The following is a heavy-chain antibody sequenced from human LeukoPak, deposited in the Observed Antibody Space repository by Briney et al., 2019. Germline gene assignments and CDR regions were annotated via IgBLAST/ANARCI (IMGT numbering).Heavy chain of an antibody. V-gene: IGHV4-39*07. Sequence: SETLSLTCTVSGGSISSSSYYWGWIRQPPGKGLEWIGSIYHSGSTYYNPSLKSRVTISVDTSKNQFSLKLSSATAADTAVYYCARDTGGITMVRGGMDVWGKGTTVTVSS. CDR1: GGSISSSSYY. J-gene: IGHJ6*04. CDR2: IYHSGST. CDR3: ARDTGGITMVRGGMDV. D-gene: IGHD3-10*01.